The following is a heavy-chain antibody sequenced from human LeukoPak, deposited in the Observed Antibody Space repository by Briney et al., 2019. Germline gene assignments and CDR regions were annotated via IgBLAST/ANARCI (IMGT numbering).Heavy chain of an antibody. J-gene: IGHJ4*01. V-gene: IGHV3-30*18. CDR3: SNEGTYL. CDR2: ISYDGSNK. Sequence: PGGSLRLSCAASGFTFSSYGMHWVRQAPGKGLEWVAVISYDGSNKYYADSVKGRFTISIDNAKNALYLQMDSLRAEDTAVYYCSNEGTYLGGHGTLVTVSS. CDR1: GFTFSSYG. D-gene: IGHD2-2*01.